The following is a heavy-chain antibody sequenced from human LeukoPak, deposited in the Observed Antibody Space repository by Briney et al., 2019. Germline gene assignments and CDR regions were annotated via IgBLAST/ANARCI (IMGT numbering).Heavy chain of an antibody. CDR1: GFTFSSYS. J-gene: IGHJ1*01. CDR2: ISSSSSYI. D-gene: IGHD3-22*01. Sequence: GGSLRLSCAASGFTFSSYSMNWVRQAPGKGLEWVSSISSSSSYIYYADSVKGRFTISRDNAKNSLYLQMNSLRAEDTVVYYCARAPSEIGGYYPEYFRHWGQGTLVTVSS. CDR3: ARAPSEIGGYYPEYFRH. V-gene: IGHV3-21*01.